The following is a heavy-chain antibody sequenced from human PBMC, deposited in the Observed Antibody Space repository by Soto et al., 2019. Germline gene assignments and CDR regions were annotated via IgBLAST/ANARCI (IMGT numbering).Heavy chain of an antibody. CDR1: GYTFSSYA. Sequence: ASVKVSCTASGYTFSSYAKHWVGQAPGQRLVWVGWINAGYGNTKSSQKFQDRVTISRDTSASTAYMELSSLRSEDTAVYYCARDTGDGTFDFWGQGTLVTVSS. CDR3: ARDTGDGTFDF. V-gene: IGHV1-3*01. CDR2: INAGYGNT. D-gene: IGHD7-27*01. J-gene: IGHJ4*02.